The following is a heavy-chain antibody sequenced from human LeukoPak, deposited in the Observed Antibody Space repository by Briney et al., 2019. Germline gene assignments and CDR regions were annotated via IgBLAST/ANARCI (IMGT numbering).Heavy chain of an antibody. CDR3: ARESVTAIPGDYYYYMDV. V-gene: IGHV4-59*01. CDR1: GGSISSYY. J-gene: IGHJ6*03. D-gene: IGHD2-21*02. CDR2: IYYSGST. Sequence: ASETLSLTCTVSGGSISSYYWSWIRQPPGKGMEWIGYIYYSGSTNYNPSLKSRVTISVDTPKNQFSLKLSSVTAADTAVYYCARESVTAIPGDYYYYMDVWGKGTTVTVSS.